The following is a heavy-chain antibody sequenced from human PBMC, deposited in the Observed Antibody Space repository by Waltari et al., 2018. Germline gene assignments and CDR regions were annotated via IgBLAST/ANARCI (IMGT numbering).Heavy chain of an antibody. CDR1: GYSTSGKHY. J-gene: IGHJ4*02. Sequence: QVKLQEPGQGLGRPPETRSPPGAASGYSTSGKHYGGGSRRPPGKGLEWIGSLYHSGSGYYNPSLQSRVTISVDTSKNQFSLKLSSVTAADTAVYYCAGQRYSYGPYYFDYWGQGTLVTVSS. D-gene: IGHD5-18*01. CDR2: LYHSGSG. CDR3: AGQRYSYGPYYFDY. V-gene: IGHV4-38-2*01.